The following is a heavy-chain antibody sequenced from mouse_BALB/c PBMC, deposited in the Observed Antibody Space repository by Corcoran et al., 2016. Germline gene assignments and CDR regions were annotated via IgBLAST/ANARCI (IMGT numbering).Heavy chain of an antibody. CDR2: INTYTGEP. J-gene: IGHJ4*01. Sequence: QIQLVQSGPELKKPGETVKISCKASGYTFTNYGMNWVKQAPGKGLKWMGWINTYTGEPTYADDFKGRFAFSLEISASTAYSQINNLKNEDTATYFCARAPLHYYAMDYWGQGTSVTVSS. CDR1: GYTFTNYG. CDR3: ARAPLHYYAMDY. V-gene: IGHV9-3-1*01. D-gene: IGHD6-1*01.